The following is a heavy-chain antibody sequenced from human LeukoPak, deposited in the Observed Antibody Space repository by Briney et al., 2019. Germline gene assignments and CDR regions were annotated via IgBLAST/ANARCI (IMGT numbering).Heavy chain of an antibody. CDR3: ARYYGPPPSGFDP. D-gene: IGHD2/OR15-2a*01. J-gene: IGHJ5*02. V-gene: IGHV3-21*01. CDR1: GFTFSSYA. Sequence: PGRSLRLSCAASGFTFSSYAMNWVRQAPGKGLEWVSSISSSSSYIYYADSVKGRFTISRDNAKNSLYLQMNSLRAEDTAVYYCARYYGPPPSGFDPWGQGTLVTVSS. CDR2: ISSSSSYI.